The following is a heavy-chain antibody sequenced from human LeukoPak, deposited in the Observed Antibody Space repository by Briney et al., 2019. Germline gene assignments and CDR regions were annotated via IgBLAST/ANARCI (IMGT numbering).Heavy chain of an antibody. CDR3: ARETYYYDSSGYVRCLDY. D-gene: IGHD3-22*01. CDR1: GYTFTSYA. J-gene: IGHJ4*02. Sequence: GASVKVSCKASGYTFTSYAMNWVRQAPGQGLEWMGWINTNTGNPTYAQGFTGRFVFSLDTSVSTAYLQISSLKAEDTAVYYCARETYYYDSSGYVRCLDYWGQGTLVTVSS. CDR2: INTNTGNP. V-gene: IGHV7-4-1*02.